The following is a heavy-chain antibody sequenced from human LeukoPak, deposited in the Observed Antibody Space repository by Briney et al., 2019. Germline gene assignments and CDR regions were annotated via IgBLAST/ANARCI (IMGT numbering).Heavy chain of an antibody. CDR1: GGSISSYY. D-gene: IGHD6-19*01. V-gene: IGHV4-59*01. J-gene: IGHJ2*01. CDR3: ARGRGWFVPLSWWYFDL. CDR2: IYYSGST. Sequence: PSETLSLTCTVSGGSISSYYWSWIRQPPGKGLEWIGYIYYSGSTNYNPSLKSRVTISVDTSKNQFSLKLSSVTAADTAVYYCARGRGWFVPLSWWYFDLWGRGTLVTVSS.